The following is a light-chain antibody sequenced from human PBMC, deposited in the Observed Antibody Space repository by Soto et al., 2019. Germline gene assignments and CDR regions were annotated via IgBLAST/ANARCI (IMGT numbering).Light chain of an antibody. V-gene: IGLV1-47*01. CDR3: AAWDDSLSGHVV. Sequence: QSALTQPPSASGTPGQRVTISCSGSSPNIGSNYVYWYQQLPGTAPKLLIYRNNQRPSGVPDRFSGSKSGTSASLAISGLRSEDEADYYCAAWDDSLSGHVVFGGGTKATVL. CDR1: SPNIGSNY. J-gene: IGLJ2*01. CDR2: RNN.